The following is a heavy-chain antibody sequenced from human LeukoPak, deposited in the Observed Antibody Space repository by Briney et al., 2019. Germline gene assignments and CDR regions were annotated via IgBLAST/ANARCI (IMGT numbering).Heavy chain of an antibody. CDR3: AGEGRGYGFMDV. V-gene: IGHV4-31*03. D-gene: IGHD5-12*01. CDR1: GGSISSGGYY. Sequence: SQTLPLTCTVSGGSISSGGYYWSWIRQHPGKGLEWIGYIYYSGSTYYNPSLKSRVTISVDASKNQFSLKISSVTAADTAVYYCAGEGRGYGFMDVWGEGTTVSVSS. CDR2: IYYSGST. J-gene: IGHJ6*03.